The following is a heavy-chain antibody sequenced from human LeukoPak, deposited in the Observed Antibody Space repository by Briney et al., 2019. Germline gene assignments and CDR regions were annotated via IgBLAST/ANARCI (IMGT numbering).Heavy chain of an antibody. CDR1: GGSISSGSYY. CDR2: IYTSGST. V-gene: IGHV4-61*02. Sequence: PSQAPSLTCTVSGGSISSGSYYWSWIRQPAGKGLEWIGRIYTSGSTNYNPSLKSRVTISVDTSKNQFSLKLSSVTAADTAVYYCARDSGSYDFWSGYADYWGQGTLVTVSS. J-gene: IGHJ4*02. D-gene: IGHD3-3*01. CDR3: ARDSGSYDFWSGYADY.